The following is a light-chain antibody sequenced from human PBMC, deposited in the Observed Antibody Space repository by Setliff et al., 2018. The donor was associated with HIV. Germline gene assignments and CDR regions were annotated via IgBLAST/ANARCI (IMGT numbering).Light chain of an antibody. Sequence: NFMLTQPHSVSESPGKTVTISCTCSSGSIASNYVQWYQQRPGSSPTTVIYENNQRPSGVPHRFSGSIDSSSNSASLTISGLKTEDEADYYCQSYGSSVYVFGTGTKV. J-gene: IGLJ1*01. CDR1: SGSIASNY. CDR3: QSYGSSVYV. CDR2: ENN. V-gene: IGLV6-57*01.